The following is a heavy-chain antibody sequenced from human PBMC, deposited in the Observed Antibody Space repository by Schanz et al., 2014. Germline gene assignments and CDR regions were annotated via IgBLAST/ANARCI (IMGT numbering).Heavy chain of an antibody. CDR2: ISYDGRNK. J-gene: IGHJ6*02. Sequence: VQLVESGGGVVQPGRSLRLSCAASGFTFSSYGMHWVRQAPGKGLEWVAVISYDGRNKYYADSVKGRFTISRDNSKNTLYLQMNSLRAEDTAVFYCAKGMGYCSGGTCYDYYYYGLDVWGQGTTVTVSS. D-gene: IGHD2-15*01. V-gene: IGHV3-30*19. CDR3: AKGMGYCSGGTCYDYYYYGLDV. CDR1: GFTFSSYG.